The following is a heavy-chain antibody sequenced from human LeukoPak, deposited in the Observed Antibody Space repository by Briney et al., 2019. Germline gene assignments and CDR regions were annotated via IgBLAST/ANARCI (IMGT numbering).Heavy chain of an antibody. CDR2: ISSTSSYI. V-gene: IGHV3-21*01. CDR3: AKEDYCSGGSCQLDY. CDR1: GFTFSSYS. Sequence: GGSLRLACAASGFTFSSYSMNWVRQAPGKGLEWVSFISSTSSYIYYADSAKGRFTISRDNAKNSLYLRMNSLRAEDTAVYYCAKEDYCSGGSCQLDYWGQGTLVTVSS. D-gene: IGHD2-15*01. J-gene: IGHJ4*02.